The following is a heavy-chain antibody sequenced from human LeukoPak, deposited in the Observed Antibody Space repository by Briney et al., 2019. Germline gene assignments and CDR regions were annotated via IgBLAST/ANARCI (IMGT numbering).Heavy chain of an antibody. J-gene: IGHJ4*02. D-gene: IGHD4-11*01. V-gene: IGHV5-51*01. CDR2: IYPGDSDI. Sequence: GESLKISCKGSEYSFTIYWIGWVRPMAGKGLEWRGIIYPGDSDIKYSPSFQGQVTISADKSISTAYLQWSSLKASDTDMYYCARRRGDYSIDYWGQGTLVTVSS. CDR3: ARRRGDYSIDY. CDR1: EYSFTIYW.